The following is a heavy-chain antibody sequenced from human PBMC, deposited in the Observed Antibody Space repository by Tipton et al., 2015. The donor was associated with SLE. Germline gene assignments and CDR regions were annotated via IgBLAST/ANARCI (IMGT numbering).Heavy chain of an antibody. J-gene: IGHJ4*02. CDR1: GFTFSSYA. V-gene: IGHV3-23*03. CDR2: IYSGGST. CDR3: SSIAARPWGDFDY. Sequence: GSLRLSCAASGFTFSSYAMSWVRQAPGKGLEWVSVIYSGGSTYYADSVKGRFTISRDNSKNTLYLQMDSLRAEDTAVYYCSSIAARPWGDFDYWGQGTLVTVSS. D-gene: IGHD6-6*01.